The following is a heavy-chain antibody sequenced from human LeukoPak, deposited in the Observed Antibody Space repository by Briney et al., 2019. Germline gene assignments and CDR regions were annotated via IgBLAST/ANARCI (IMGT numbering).Heavy chain of an antibody. D-gene: IGHD3-10*01. V-gene: IGHV3-30*02. CDR1: GFTFRTYA. CDR2: IRSDGNDK. Sequence: GGSLRLSCAASGFTFRTYAMQWVRQAPGKGLEWVSFIRSDGNDKFYADSVKGRFTISRDNSKDTLYLQMNSLRTEETAVYYCAKDTPGFGGDDFVHWGQGTLVAVSS. CDR3: AKDTPGFGGDDFVH. J-gene: IGHJ4*02.